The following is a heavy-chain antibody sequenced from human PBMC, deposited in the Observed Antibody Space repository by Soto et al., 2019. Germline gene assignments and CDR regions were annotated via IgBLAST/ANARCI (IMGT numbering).Heavy chain of an antibody. CDR2: IIPIFGTA. D-gene: IGHD2-21*01. J-gene: IGHJ4*02. Sequence: ASVKVSCKTSGYTFTRNGISWVRQAPGQGLEWMGGIIPIFGTANYAQKFQGRVTITADESTSTAYMELSSLRSEDTAVYFCAKDPSYYGGNLRGSYFDYWGQGTLVTVSS. CDR1: GYTFTRNG. V-gene: IGHV1-69*13. CDR3: AKDPSYYGGNLRGSYFDY.